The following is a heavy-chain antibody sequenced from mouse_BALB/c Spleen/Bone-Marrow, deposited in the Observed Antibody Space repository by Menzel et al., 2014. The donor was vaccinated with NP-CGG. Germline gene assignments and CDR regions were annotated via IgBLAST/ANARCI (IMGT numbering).Heavy chain of an antibody. CDR2: INPDSSTI. CDR3: SRLYYYGNFAY. D-gene: IGHD1-1*01. V-gene: IGHV4-1*02. J-gene: IGHJ3*01. Sequence: EVQRVESGGGLVQPGGSLKLSCAASGFDFRRYWMSWVRQAPGKGLEWIGEINPDSSTINYTPSLKDKFIISRDNAKNTLYLQMSKVRSEDTALYYCSRLYYYGNFAYWGQGTLVTVSA. CDR1: GFDFRRYW.